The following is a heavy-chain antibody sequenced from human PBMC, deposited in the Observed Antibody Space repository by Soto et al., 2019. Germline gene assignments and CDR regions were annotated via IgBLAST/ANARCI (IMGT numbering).Heavy chain of an antibody. J-gene: IGHJ5*02. CDR1: GGSISSGGYY. Sequence: QVQLQESGPGLVKPSQTLSLTCTVSGGSISSGGYYWSWIRQHPGKGLEWIGYIYYSGSTYYNPSLKSRVTISVDTSKNQFSLKLSSVTAADTAVYYCARGHYDYGDYGWFGPWGQGTLVTVSS. CDR2: IYYSGST. V-gene: IGHV4-31*03. CDR3: ARGHYDYGDYGWFGP. D-gene: IGHD4-17*01.